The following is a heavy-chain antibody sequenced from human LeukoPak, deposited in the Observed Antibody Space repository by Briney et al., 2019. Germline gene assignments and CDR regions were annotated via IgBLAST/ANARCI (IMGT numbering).Heavy chain of an antibody. J-gene: IGHJ6*03. Sequence: PGGSLRLSCAASGFTFSSYAMHWVRQAPGKGLEWVAAISHDGSNKYYADSVKGRSTISRDNSKNTLYLQMNSLRAEDTAVYYCAKDRGSSPNKPDYYYYYMDVWGKGTTVTISS. CDR2: ISHDGSNK. CDR1: GFTFSSYA. V-gene: IGHV3-30*04. CDR3: AKDRGSSPNKPDYYYYYMDV. D-gene: IGHD6-13*01.